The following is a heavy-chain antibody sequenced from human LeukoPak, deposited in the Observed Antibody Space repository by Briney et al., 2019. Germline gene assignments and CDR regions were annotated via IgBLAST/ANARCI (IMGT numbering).Heavy chain of an antibody. J-gene: IGHJ5*02. CDR3: ARDWGVGADNWFDP. CDR1: GYTFTGYY. CDR2: INPNRGGT. D-gene: IGHD1-26*01. Sequence: ASVKVSCKASGYTFTGYYMHWVRQAPGQGLEWMGWINPNRGGTNYAQKFQGRVTMTRDTSISTAYMELSRLRSDDTAVYYCARDWGVGADNWFDPWGQGTLVTVSS. V-gene: IGHV1-2*02.